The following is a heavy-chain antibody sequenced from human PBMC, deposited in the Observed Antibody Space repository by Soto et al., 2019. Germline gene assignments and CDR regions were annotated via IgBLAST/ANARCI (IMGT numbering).Heavy chain of an antibody. CDR3: ARGWWSRYSTWFDP. D-gene: IGHD6-13*01. Sequence: QVQLVQSGAEVKKPGASVKVSCKASGYTFTSYGISWVRQAPGQGLEWMGWISAYNGNTNYAQKHQGRVTMTTDTSTSADYMELRRLRADDTAVYYCARGWWSRYSTWFDPWGQGTLVTVSS. CDR2: ISAYNGNT. CDR1: GYTFTSYG. J-gene: IGHJ5*02. V-gene: IGHV1-18*01.